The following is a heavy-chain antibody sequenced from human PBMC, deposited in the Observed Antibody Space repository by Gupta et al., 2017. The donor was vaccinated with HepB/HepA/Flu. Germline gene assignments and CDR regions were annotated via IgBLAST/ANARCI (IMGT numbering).Heavy chain of an antibody. D-gene: IGHD3-10*01. CDR1: GGSISSYY. V-gene: IGHV4-59*01. CDR3: ARVSSPDGSGSHYYMDV. Sequence: QVQLQESGPGLVKPSETLSLTCTVSGGSISSYYWSWIRQPPGKGLEWIGYIYYSGSTNYNPSLKSRVTISVDTSKNQFSLKLSSVTAADTAVYYCARVSSPDGSGSHYYMDVWGKGTTVTVSS. J-gene: IGHJ6*03. CDR2: IYYSGST.